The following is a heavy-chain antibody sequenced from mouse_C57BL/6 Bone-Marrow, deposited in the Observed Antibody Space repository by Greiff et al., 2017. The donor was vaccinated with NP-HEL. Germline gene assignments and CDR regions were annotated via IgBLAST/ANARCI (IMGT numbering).Heavy chain of an antibody. CDR2: IYPGNSDT. D-gene: IGHD1-1*01. Sequence: VQLKESGTVLARPGASVKMSCKTSGYTFTSYWMHWVKQRPGQGLEWIGAIYPGNSDTSYNQKFKGKAKLTAVTSASTAYMELSSLTNEDSAVYYCTMPLYYYGIIPAWFAYWGQGTLVTVSA. CDR1: GYTFTSYW. V-gene: IGHV1-5*01. CDR3: TMPLYYYGIIPAWFAY. J-gene: IGHJ3*01.